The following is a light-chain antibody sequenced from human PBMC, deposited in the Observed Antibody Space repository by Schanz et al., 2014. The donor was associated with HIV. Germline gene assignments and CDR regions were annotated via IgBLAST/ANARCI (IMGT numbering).Light chain of an antibody. CDR1: QSISES. CDR2: EAS. V-gene: IGKV1-5*03. CDR3: LQYDSDSWT. Sequence: DIQMTQSPSTLSASVGDRITITCRASQSISESLAWYQQRPGQAPNLLISEASTLESGVPSRFSGTGSGTEFTLTINSLQPDDFATYFCLQYDSDSWTFGQGTKLDIQ. J-gene: IGKJ2*02.